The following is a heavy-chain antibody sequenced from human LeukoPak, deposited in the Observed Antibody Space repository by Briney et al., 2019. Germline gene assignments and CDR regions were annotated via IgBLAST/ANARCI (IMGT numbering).Heavy chain of an antibody. D-gene: IGHD2-21*01. CDR2: IYYSGST. CDR3: ARARTRLDAFGI. Sequence: SETLSLTCTVSGGSISSYYWSWIRQPPGKGLEWIGYIYYSGSTNYNPSLKSRVTISVDTSKNQFSLKLSSVTAADTAVYYCARARTRLDAFGIWGQGTMVTVSS. CDR1: GGSISSYY. V-gene: IGHV4-59*01. J-gene: IGHJ3*02.